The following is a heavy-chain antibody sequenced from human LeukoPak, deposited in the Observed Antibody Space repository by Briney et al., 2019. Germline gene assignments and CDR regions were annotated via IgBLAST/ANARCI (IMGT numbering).Heavy chain of an antibody. CDR2: IYTSGST. J-gene: IGHJ4*02. D-gene: IGHD3-9*01. Sequence: SETLSLTCTVSGGSISSYYWSWIRQPAGKGLEWIGRIYTSGSTNYNPSLKSRVTISVDTSKNQFSLKLSSVTAADTAVYYCARAVVSYDILTSFDYWGQGTLVTVSS. CDR1: GGSISSYY. V-gene: IGHV4-4*07. CDR3: ARAVVSYDILTSFDY.